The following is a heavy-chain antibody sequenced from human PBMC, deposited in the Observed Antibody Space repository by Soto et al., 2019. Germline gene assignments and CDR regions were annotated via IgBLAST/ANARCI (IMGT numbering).Heavy chain of an antibody. CDR3: VKQFYFDTSAFSRRADS. CDR2: ISSSSSTI. CDR1: GFTFSGYS. J-gene: IGHJ4*02. V-gene: IGHV3-48*01. Sequence: GGSLRLSCAASGFTFSGYSMNWVRQAPGKGLEWVSYISSSSSTIYYADSVKGRFTISRDNAKNSLYLQMNSLRAEDTGVYYWVKQFYFDTSAFSRRADSGGQGTLVTVSS. D-gene: IGHD3-22*01.